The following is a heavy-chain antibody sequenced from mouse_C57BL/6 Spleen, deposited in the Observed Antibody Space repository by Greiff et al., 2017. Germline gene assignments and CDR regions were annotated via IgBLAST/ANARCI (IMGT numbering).Heavy chain of an antibody. CDR3: AKDGGNYPSWFAY. D-gene: IGHD2-1*01. Sequence: VQLQESGPGLVQPSQSLSITCTVSGFSLTSYGVHWVRQSPGKGLEWLGVIWRGGSTDYNAAFMSRLSITKDNSKSQVFFKMNSLQADDTAIYYCAKDGGNYPSWFAYWGQGTLVTVSA. CDR1: GFSLTSYG. CDR2: IWRGGST. J-gene: IGHJ3*01. V-gene: IGHV2-5*01.